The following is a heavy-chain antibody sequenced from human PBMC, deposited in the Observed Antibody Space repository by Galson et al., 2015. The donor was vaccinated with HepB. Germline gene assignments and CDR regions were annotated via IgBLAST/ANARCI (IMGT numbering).Heavy chain of an antibody. CDR3: AKEGSSWLRYHYYGMDV. CDR1: GFTFSSYG. J-gene: IGHJ6*02. V-gene: IGHV3-30*18. Sequence: SLRLSCAASGFTFSSYGMHWVRQAPGKGLEWVAVISYDGSNKYYADSVKGRFTISRDNSKNTLYLQMNSLRAEDTAVYYCAKEGSSWLRYHYYGMDVWGQGTTVTVSS. D-gene: IGHD6-13*01. CDR2: ISYDGSNK.